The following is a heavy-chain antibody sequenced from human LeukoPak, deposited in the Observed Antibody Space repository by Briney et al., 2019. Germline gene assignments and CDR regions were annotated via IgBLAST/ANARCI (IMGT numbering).Heavy chain of an antibody. D-gene: IGHD6-13*01. CDR3: ARAFRYSSSPLFDY. V-gene: IGHV3-48*01. CDR1: GFTFSSYS. CDR2: ISGSSSTI. Sequence: PGGSLRLSCAASGFTFSSYSMNWVRQAPGKGLEWVSYISGSSSTIYYADSVKGRFTISRDNAKNSLYLQMNSLRAEDTAVYYCARAFRYSSSPLFDYWGQGTLVTVSS. J-gene: IGHJ4*02.